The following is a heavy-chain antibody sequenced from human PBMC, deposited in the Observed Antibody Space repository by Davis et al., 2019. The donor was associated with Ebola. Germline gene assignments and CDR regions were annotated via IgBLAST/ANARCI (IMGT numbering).Heavy chain of an antibody. CDR2: TCYRSKWYN. Sequence: SQTLSLTCAISGDSVSSNSAAWNWIRQSPSRGLEWLGRTCYRSKWYNDYAVSVKSRMTINSDTSKNQFSLQLSSVTPEDTAVYYCARDPPYDQGYDYWGQGILVTVSS. V-gene: IGHV6-1*01. J-gene: IGHJ4*02. CDR3: ARDPPYDQGYDY. D-gene: IGHD3-22*01. CDR1: GDSVSSNSAA.